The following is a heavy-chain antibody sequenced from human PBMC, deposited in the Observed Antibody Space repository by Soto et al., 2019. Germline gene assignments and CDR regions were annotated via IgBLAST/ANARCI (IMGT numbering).Heavy chain of an antibody. Sequence: PGGSLRLSCAASGFTVNTNYMTWVRQAPGKGLEWVSVLYSGGSAYYADSVRGRFTISRDNSKNTLYLQMNSLRAEDTAMYYCTSGTVTITYWGQGTLVTVYS. V-gene: IGHV3-53*01. CDR1: GFTVNTNY. D-gene: IGHD1-7*01. J-gene: IGHJ4*02. CDR2: LYSGGSA. CDR3: TSGTVTITY.